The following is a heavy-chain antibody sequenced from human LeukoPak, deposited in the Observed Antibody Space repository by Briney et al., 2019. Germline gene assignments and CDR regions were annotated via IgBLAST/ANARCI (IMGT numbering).Heavy chain of an antibody. CDR2: IYYSGST. D-gene: IGHD2-15*01. CDR3: ARDPRSSGYCSGGSCSDWFDP. CDR1: GASVSSDSYF. V-gene: IGHV4-61*01. Sequence: SQTLSLTCTVSGASVSSDSYFWTWIRQPPGKGLEWIGYIYYSGSTNYNPSLKSRVTISLDTSKSQISLKLSSVTAADTAVYYCARDPRSSGYCSGGSCSDWFDPWGQGTLVTVSS. J-gene: IGHJ5*02.